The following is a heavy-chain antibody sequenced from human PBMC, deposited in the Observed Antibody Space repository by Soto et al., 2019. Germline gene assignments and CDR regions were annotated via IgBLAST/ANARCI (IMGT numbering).Heavy chain of an antibody. V-gene: IGHV4-59*01. J-gene: IGHJ6*02. CDR3: ARDSQGGNYYYGMDV. CDR1: GGSISSYY. Sequence: PSETLSLTCTVSGGSISSYYWSWIRQPPGKGLEWIGYIYYSGSTNYNPSLKSRVTISVDTSKNQFSLKLSSVTAADTAVYYCARDSQGGNYYYGMDVRGQGTTVTVSS. CDR2: IYYSGST.